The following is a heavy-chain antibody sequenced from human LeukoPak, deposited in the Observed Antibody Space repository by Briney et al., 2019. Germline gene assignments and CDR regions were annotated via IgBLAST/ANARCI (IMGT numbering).Heavy chain of an antibody. CDR1: GFTFSDYY. V-gene: IGHV3-11*03. J-gene: IGHJ5*02. D-gene: IGHD2-15*01. Sequence: GSLRLSCAASGFTFSDYYMTWSRQAPGRGLEWISYINGSSSDTKYADSVKGRFTISRDNAKNSVYLLMNRLRAEDTAVYYCARRGTTYCTVDSCHPNWFDPWGQGTLVTVSS. CDR2: INGSSSDT. CDR3: ARRGTTYCTVDSCHPNWFDP.